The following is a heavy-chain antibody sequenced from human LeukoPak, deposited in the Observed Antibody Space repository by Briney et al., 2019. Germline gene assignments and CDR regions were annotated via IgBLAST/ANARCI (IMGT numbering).Heavy chain of an antibody. V-gene: IGHV3-23*01. J-gene: IGHJ4*02. CDR1: GFTFSSYA. D-gene: IGHD3-9*01. CDR2: ISGSGGST. Sequence: PGGSLRLSCAASGFTFSSYAMSWVRQAPGKGLEWVSAISGSGGSTYYADSVKGRFTISRDNSKNTLYLQMNSLRAEDTAVYYCAKAYYDILTGCYPTTFGFDYWGQGTLVTVSS. CDR3: AKAYYDILTGCYPTTFGFDY.